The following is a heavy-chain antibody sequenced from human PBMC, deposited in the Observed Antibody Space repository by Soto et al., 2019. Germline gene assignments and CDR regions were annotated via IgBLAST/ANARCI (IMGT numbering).Heavy chain of an antibody. CDR3: ARISYGGFDY. D-gene: IGHD4-17*01. Sequence: TGGSLRLSCAASGFTVSSNYMAWVRQAPGQGLEWVSVIYSGGSTYYADSVKGRFTISRDNSKNSLFLQMNSLRAEDTAVYYCARISYGGFDYWGQGALVTVSS. V-gene: IGHV3-53*01. CDR1: GFTVSSNY. CDR2: IYSGGST. J-gene: IGHJ4*02.